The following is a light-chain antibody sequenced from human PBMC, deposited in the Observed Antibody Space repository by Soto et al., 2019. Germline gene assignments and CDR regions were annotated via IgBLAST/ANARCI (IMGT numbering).Light chain of an antibody. V-gene: IGKV3-11*01. CDR2: DVF. CDR3: LQRAAWPWT. Sequence: EIVLTQAPATLSLSPGERPTLSCRASQSIGNYIAWYQQKPGQAPRLLVYDVFNRATGIPARFSGSGSGTDFTLTISSLEPEDFAVYYCLQRAAWPWTFGQGTKVEVK. CDR1: QSIGNY. J-gene: IGKJ1*01.